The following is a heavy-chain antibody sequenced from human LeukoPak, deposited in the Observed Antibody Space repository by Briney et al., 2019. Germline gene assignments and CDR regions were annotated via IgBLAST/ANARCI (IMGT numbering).Heavy chain of an antibody. Sequence: PSETLSLTCTVSGGSISSSSYYWGWIRQPPGKGLEWIGSIYYSGSTYYNPSLKSRVTISVDTSKNQFSLKLSSVTAADTAVYYCARQPTVRRGALASNFDYWGQGMLVTVSS. CDR2: IYYSGST. V-gene: IGHV4-39*01. CDR3: ARQPTVRRGALASNFDY. CDR1: GGSISSSSYY. J-gene: IGHJ4*02. D-gene: IGHD3-10*01.